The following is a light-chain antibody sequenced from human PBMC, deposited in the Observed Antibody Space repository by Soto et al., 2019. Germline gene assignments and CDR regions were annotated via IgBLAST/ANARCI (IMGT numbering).Light chain of an antibody. CDR2: EVS. CDR1: GNDVGSSNH. J-gene: IGLJ1*01. Sequence: QSALTQPASVSGSPGQSITISCTGTGNDVGSSNHVSWYQQYPGKVPKLMIYEVSVRPSGVSNRFSGSKSGNTASLTISGLQAEDEADYYCSSYTSSSTAYVFGTGTKLTVL. CDR3: SSYTSSSTAYV. V-gene: IGLV2-14*01.